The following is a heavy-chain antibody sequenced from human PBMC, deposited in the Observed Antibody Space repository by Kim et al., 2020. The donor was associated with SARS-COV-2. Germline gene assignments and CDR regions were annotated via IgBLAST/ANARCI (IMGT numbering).Heavy chain of an antibody. J-gene: IGHJ3*02. V-gene: IGHV3-74*01. D-gene: IGHD3-9*01. Sequence: GGSLRLSCAASGFTFSSYWMHWVRQAPGKGLVWVSRINSDGSSTSYADSVKGRFTISRDNAKNTLYLQMNSLRAEDTAVYYCARDRGMDYDILTGYYRTDAFDIWGQGTMVTVSS. CDR1: GFTFSSYW. CDR3: ARDRGMDYDILTGYYRTDAFDI. CDR2: INSDGSST.